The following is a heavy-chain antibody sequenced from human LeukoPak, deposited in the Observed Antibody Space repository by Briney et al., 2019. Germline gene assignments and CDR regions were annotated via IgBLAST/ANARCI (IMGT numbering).Heavy chain of an antibody. V-gene: IGHV6-1*01. CDR1: GDSVSSNSAA. D-gene: IGHD3-22*01. J-gene: IGHJ3*02. CDR2: TYYRSKWYN. CDR3: ALSRGRYYDSSGPSWAFDI. Sequence: SQTLSLTCAISGDSVSSNSAAWNWIRQSPSRGLEWLGRTYYRSKWYNDYAVSVKGRITIDPDTSKNQFSLKLSSVTAADTAVYYCALSRGRYYDSSGPSWAFDIWGQGTMVTVSS.